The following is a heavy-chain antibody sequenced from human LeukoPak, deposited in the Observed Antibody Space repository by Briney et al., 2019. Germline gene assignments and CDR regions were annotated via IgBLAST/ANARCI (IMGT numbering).Heavy chain of an antibody. CDR2: INPNTGGT. D-gene: IGHD5-12*01. Sequence: ASVKVSCKTSGYSFTDYEIHWVRQAPGQGLEWMGWINPNTGGTKYAQKFQGRVTMTTDTSTSTAYMELRSLRSDDTAVYYCARDGTHSGYDYPIDYWSQGTLVTVSS. V-gene: IGHV1-2*02. CDR1: GYSFTDYE. J-gene: IGHJ4*02. CDR3: ARDGTHSGYDYPIDY.